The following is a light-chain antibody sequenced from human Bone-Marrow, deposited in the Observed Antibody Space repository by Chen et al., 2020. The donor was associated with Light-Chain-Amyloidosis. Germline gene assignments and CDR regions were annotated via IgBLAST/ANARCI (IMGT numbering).Light chain of an antibody. Sequence: QSALTQPASVSGSPGQSITISCTGSSSDVGTYNLVSWYQHHPGKAPKLIIYEAKTRPSGVSNRFSGSRSGYTASLTISGLQAEYEADYYCCSYAGRGKMLGGGTKLTVL. V-gene: IGLV2-23*01. CDR2: EAK. J-gene: IGLJ3*02. CDR1: SSDVGTYNL. CDR3: CSYAGRGKM.